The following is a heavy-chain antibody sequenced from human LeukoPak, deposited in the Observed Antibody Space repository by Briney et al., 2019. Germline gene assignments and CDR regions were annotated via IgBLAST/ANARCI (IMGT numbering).Heavy chain of an antibody. J-gene: IGHJ6*02. V-gene: IGHV3-33*01. CDR2: IWYDGSNK. Sequence: GGSLRLSCAASGFTFSTYGIHWVRQAPGKGLEWVAVIWYDGSNKYYADSVKGRFTISRDNSKNTLYLQMNSLRAEDTAVYYCARDRGYYYYGMDAWGQGTTVTVSS. CDR3: ARDRGYYYYGMDA. CDR1: GFTFSTYG.